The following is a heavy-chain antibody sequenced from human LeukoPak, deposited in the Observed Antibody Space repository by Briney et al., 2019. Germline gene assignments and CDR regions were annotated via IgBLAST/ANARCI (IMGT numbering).Heavy chain of an antibody. Sequence: GGSLRLSCAASGLTFSKYSMTWVRQAPGKGLEWVSFIDTSSSTMYYTDSVKGRFTISRDNAKNSLYLQMNSLKVEDTAIYYCARDNWVDCWGQGTLVTVSS. J-gene: IGHJ5*01. CDR2: IDTSSSTM. V-gene: IGHV3-48*04. CDR3: ARDNWVDC. CDR1: GLTFSKYS.